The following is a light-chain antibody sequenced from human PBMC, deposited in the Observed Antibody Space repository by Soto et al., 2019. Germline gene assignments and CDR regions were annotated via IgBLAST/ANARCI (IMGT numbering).Light chain of an antibody. CDR1: SSDVGGYNY. CDR2: EVG. CDR3: SSYTSRSSHYV. Sequence: QSALTQPASVSGSPGQSITISCTGTSSDVGGYNYVSWYQQHPGKAPKLMIYEVGNRPSGVSNRFFGSKSGNAASLTISGLQAEDEADYYCSSYTSRSSHYVFGTGTKVT. J-gene: IGLJ1*01. V-gene: IGLV2-14*01.